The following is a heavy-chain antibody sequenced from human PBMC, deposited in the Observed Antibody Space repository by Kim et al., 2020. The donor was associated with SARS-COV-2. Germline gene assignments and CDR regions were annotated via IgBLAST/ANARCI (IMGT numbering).Heavy chain of an antibody. CDR2: ISSDEINI. V-gene: IGHV3-48*04. D-gene: IGHD3-16*01. J-gene: IGHJ4*02. CDR3: VRDWGSENRMFDY. Sequence: GGSLRLSCAASGFTFSSFNMNWVRQAPGKGLEWISYISSDEINIYYADSVKGRFTISRDNSKNLLYLRMNSLRAEDTAFYYCVRDWGSENRMFDYWGQGTLVTVST. CDR1: GFTFSSFN.